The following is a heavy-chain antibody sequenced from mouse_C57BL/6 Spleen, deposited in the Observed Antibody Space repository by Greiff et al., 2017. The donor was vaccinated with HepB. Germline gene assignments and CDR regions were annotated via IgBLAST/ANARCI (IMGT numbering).Heavy chain of an antibody. CDR3: ARPYYYGSSYFDY. J-gene: IGHJ2*01. CDR1: GFTFSDYG. CDR2: ISSGSSTI. Sequence: EVKLMESGGGLVKPGGSLKLSCAASGFTFSDYGMHWVRQAPEKGLEWVAYISSGSSTIYYADTVKGRFTISRDNAKNTLFLQMTSLTSEDTAMYSCARPYYYGSSYFDYWGQGTTLTVSS. D-gene: IGHD1-1*01. V-gene: IGHV5-17*01.